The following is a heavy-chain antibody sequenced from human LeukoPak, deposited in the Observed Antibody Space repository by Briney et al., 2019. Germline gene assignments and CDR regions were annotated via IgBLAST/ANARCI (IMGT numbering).Heavy chain of an antibody. V-gene: IGHV3-49*03. CDR3: ARADYGGNAGGF. D-gene: IGHD4-23*01. CDR2: IRAKTYGGTT. Sequence: GGSLRLSCTASGFTFGDYAMSWFRQAPGKGLEWVGFIRAKTYGGTTQYAASVKDRFTISRDDSESIVYLQMNSLKTEDTALYYCARADYGGNAGGFWCQGTLVTVSS. CDR1: GFTFGDYA. J-gene: IGHJ4*02.